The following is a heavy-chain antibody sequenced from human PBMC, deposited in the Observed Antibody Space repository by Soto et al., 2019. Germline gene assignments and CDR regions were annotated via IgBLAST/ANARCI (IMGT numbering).Heavy chain of an antibody. CDR3: TRDTCSTSSCLDA. CDR2: IWYDGSKR. J-gene: IGHJ5*02. D-gene: IGHD3-22*01. V-gene: IGHV3-33*01. CDR1: GFTFTTYG. Sequence: QVQLVESGGGVVQPGGTLRLSCAASGFTFTTYGFHWVRQAQGKGLEWVAVIWYDGSKRNYVDSVKGRFTVSRDDSRSTLYLQMDSLRAEDTAVYYCTRDTCSTSSCLDAWGQGTLVTVSS.